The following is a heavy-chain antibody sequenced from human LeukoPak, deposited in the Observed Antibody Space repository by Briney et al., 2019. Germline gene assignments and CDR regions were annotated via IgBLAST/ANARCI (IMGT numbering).Heavy chain of an antibody. CDR2: ISSSGSTI. Sequence: GGSLRLACAASGFTFSDYYMSWIRQAPGKGVEWVSYISSSGSTIYYADSVKGRFTISRDNAKNSLYLQMNSLRAEDTAVYYCARARYGDYSHYWGQGTLVTVSS. CDR1: GFTFSDYY. J-gene: IGHJ4*02. V-gene: IGHV3-11*04. CDR3: ARARYGDYSHY. D-gene: IGHD4-17*01.